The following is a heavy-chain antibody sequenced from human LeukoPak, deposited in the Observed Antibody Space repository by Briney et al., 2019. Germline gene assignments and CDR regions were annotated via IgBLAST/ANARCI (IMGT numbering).Heavy chain of an antibody. Sequence: SETLSLTCTVAGGSFRNYYWSWIRQPPGKGLEWIGYIYDTGSTKYNPSLKTRVTISLDTSKSQFSLKLSSVTAADTAVYHCARASSTLLFGEFHYNSYYLDVWGKGTTVTMSS. D-gene: IGHD3-10*01. CDR1: GGSFRNYY. V-gene: IGHV4-59*01. J-gene: IGHJ6*03. CDR3: ARASSTLLFGEFHYNSYYLDV. CDR2: IYDTGST.